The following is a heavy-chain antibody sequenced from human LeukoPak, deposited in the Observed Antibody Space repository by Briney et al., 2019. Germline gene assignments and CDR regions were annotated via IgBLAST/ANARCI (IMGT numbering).Heavy chain of an antibody. CDR3: ARLKYYYDSSGYRAEYFQH. D-gene: IGHD3-22*01. CDR2: IYYSGST. J-gene: IGHJ1*01. V-gene: IGHV4-59*01. Sequence: PSETLSLTCTVSGGSISSYYWSWIRQPPGKGLEWIGYIYYSGSTNYSPSLKSRVTISLYTSKNQFSLKLSSVTAADTAVYYCARLKYYYDSSGYRAEYFQHWGQGTLVTVSS. CDR1: GGSISSYY.